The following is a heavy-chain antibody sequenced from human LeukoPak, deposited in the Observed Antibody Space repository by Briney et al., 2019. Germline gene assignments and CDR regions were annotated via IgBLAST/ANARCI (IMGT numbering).Heavy chain of an antibody. CDR2: IDSRRNI. J-gene: IGHJ5*02. CDR1: GGSISSHY. Sequence: SETLSLTCTVSGGSISSHYWGWIRRPPGKGLEWIGSIDSRRNIHSNPSLDSRATISVDTSKNQFSLKLSSVTAADTAVYYCARTKYYFDSSDYFFFDPWGQGILVTVSS. D-gene: IGHD3-22*01. V-gene: IGHV4-39*01. CDR3: ARTKYYFDSSDYFFFDP.